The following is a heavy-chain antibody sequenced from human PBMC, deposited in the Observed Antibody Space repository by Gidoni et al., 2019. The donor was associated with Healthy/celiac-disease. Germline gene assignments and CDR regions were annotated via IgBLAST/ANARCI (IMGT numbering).Heavy chain of an antibody. Sequence: QLQLQESGPGLVTPSETLSLTCTVSGGSISSSSYYWGWIRQPPGKGLEWIGSIYYSGSTYYNPSLKSRVTISVDTSKNQFSLKLSSVTAADTAVYYCARPFPNYGYYRSWYFDLWGRGTLVTVSS. D-gene: IGHD5-18*01. V-gene: IGHV4-39*01. CDR1: GGSISSSSYY. J-gene: IGHJ2*01. CDR2: IYYSGST. CDR3: ARPFPNYGYYRSWYFDL.